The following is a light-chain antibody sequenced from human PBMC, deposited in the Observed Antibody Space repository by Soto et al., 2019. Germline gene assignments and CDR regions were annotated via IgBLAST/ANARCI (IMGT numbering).Light chain of an antibody. CDR3: QQYNSYSLLT. CDR2: KAS. J-gene: IGKJ4*01. Sequence: DLQMTQSPSTLSASVGDRVTITCRASQTVNNWLAWYQQKPGKPPKLLISKASNLESGVPSRFSGSGSETEFTLTISSLQPDDFATYYCQQYNSYSLLTFAGGTRVDIK. V-gene: IGKV1-5*03. CDR1: QTVNNW.